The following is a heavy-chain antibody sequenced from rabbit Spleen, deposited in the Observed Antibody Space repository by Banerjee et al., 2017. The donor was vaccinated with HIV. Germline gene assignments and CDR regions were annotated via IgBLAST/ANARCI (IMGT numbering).Heavy chain of an antibody. V-gene: IGHV1S7*01. D-gene: IGHD8-1*01. CDR3: ARDGAGGSYFAL. CDR1: GFGFSSYY. J-gene: IGHJ6*01. Sequence: HLKESGGGLVQPGGSLKLSCKASGFGFSSYYMNWVRQAPGKGLEWIGYIDPVFGTTYYANWVNGRFSISRENAQNTVFLQMTSLTAADTATYFCARDGAGGSYFALWGPGTLVTVS. CDR2: IDPVFGTT.